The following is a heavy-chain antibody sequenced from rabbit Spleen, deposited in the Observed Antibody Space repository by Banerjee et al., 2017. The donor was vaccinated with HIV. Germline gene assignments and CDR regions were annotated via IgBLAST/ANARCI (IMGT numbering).Heavy chain of an antibody. Sequence: QLKESGGGLVQPGGSLKLSCKASGFGFSSSYMNWVRQAPGKGLEWIGYIDPVFGSTYYATWVNGRFTISSHNAQNTLYLQLNSLTAADTATYFCARDTSSSFSSYGMDLWGQGTLVTVS. CDR1: GFGFSSSY. D-gene: IGHD1-1*01. V-gene: IGHV1S7*01. CDR2: IDPVFGST. CDR3: ARDTSSSFSSYGMDL. J-gene: IGHJ6*01.